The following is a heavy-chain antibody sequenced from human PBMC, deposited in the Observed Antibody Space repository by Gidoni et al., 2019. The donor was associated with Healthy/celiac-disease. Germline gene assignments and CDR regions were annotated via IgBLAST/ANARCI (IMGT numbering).Heavy chain of an antibody. CDR2: ISYDGSNK. V-gene: IGHV3-30-3*01. CDR3: AREEVGATVYYFDY. D-gene: IGHD1-26*01. CDR1: GFTFSSCA. Sequence: QVQLVESGGGVVQPGRSLRLSCAASGFTFSSCAMHWGRQAPGKGLEWVAVISYDGSNKSYADSVKGRFTISRDNSKNTLYLQMNSLRAEDTAVYYCAREEVGATVYYFDYWGQGTLVTVSS. J-gene: IGHJ4*02.